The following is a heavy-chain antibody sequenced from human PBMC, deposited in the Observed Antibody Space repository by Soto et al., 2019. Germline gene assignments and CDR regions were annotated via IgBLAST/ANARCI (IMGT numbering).Heavy chain of an antibody. V-gene: IGHV4-39*01. CDR3: ASRRPPGKGSAYYDFWSGPRNMDV. J-gene: IGHJ6*03. D-gene: IGHD3-3*01. Sequence: SETLSLTCTVSGGSISSSSYYWGWIRQPPGKGLEWIGSIYYSGSTYYNPSLKSRVTISVDTSKNQFSLKLSSVTAADTAVYYCASRRPPGKGSAYYDFWSGPRNMDVWGKGTTVTVSS. CDR2: IYYSGST. CDR1: GGSISSSSYY.